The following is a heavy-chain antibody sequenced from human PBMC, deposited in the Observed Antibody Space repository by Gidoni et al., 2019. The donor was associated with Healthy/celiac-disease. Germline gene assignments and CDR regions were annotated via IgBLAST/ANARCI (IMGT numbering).Heavy chain of an antibody. CDR3: ARDRIRIAVAGSFDY. Sequence: QVQLVESGGGVVQPGRSLRLSCAAHGFTFSSYAMHWVRQAPGKGLEWVAVISYDGSNKYYADSVKGRFTISRDNSKNTLYLQMNSLRAEDTAVYYCARDRIRIAVAGSFDYWGQGTLVTVSS. D-gene: IGHD6-19*01. J-gene: IGHJ4*02. V-gene: IGHV3-30-3*01. CDR2: ISYDGSNK. CDR1: GFTFSSYA.